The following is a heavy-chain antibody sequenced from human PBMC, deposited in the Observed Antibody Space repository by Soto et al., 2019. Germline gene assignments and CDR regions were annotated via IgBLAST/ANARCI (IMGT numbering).Heavy chain of an antibody. CDR1: GFTFSSYE. Sequence: EVQLVESGGGLVQPGGSLRLSCAASGFTFSSYEMNWVRQAPGKGLEWVSYISSSGSTIYYADSVKGRFTISRDNAKNSLYLQMNSLRAEDTAVYYCAREQSSGWSDYYYYGMDVWGQGTTVTVSS. CDR3: AREQSSGWSDYYYYGMDV. D-gene: IGHD6-19*01. J-gene: IGHJ6*02. CDR2: ISSSGSTI. V-gene: IGHV3-48*03.